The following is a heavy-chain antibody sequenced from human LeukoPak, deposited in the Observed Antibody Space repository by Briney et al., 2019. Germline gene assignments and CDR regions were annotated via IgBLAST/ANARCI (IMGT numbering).Heavy chain of an antibody. CDR3: ARSFGYGVDAFDI. J-gene: IGHJ3*02. V-gene: IGHV3-30*02. CDR2: IRYDGSNK. CDR1: GFTFSSYG. D-gene: IGHD5-18*01. Sequence: GGSLRLSCAASGFTFSSYGMHWVRQAPGKGLEWVAFIRYDGSNKYYADSVQGRFTISRDNSKNTLYLQMNSLRAEDTAIYYCARSFGYGVDAFDIWGQGTMVTVS.